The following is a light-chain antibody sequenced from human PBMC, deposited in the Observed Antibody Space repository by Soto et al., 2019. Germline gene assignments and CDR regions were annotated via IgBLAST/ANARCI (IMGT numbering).Light chain of an antibody. CDR3: SSYTNNRGVV. V-gene: IGLV2-18*02. CDR1: SSDIGSNNH. Sequence: QSALTQPPSVSGAPGQSVAISCTGSSSDIGSNNHVSWYQQPPDTAPKLMLYEVNSRPSGVPDRFSGSKSGNTASLTISGLQAEDEADYYCSSYTNNRGVVFGGGTKVTVL. CDR2: EVN. J-gene: IGLJ2*01.